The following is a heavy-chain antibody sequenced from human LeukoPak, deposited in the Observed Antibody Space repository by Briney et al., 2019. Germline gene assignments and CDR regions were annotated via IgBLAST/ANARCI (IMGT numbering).Heavy chain of an antibody. Sequence: PGGSLRLSCAASGFTFSSYSMNWVRQAPGKGLEWVSYISSSSSTIYYADSVEGRFTISRDNAKNSLYLQMNSLRDEDTAVYYCARDRRETLNFHFDYWGQGTLVTVSS. V-gene: IGHV3-48*02. J-gene: IGHJ4*02. CDR2: ISSSSSTI. D-gene: IGHD1-1*01. CDR1: GFTFSSYS. CDR3: ARDRRETLNFHFDY.